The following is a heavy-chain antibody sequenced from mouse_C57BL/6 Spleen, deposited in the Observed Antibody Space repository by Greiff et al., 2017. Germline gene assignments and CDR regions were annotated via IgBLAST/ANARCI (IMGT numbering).Heavy chain of an antibody. D-gene: IGHD1-1*01. J-gene: IGHJ1*03. CDR1: GYTFTSYW. V-gene: IGHV1-69*01. Sequence: QVQLKQPGAELVMPGASVKLSCKASGYTFTSYWMHWVKQRPGQGLEWIGEIDPSDSYKNYNQKFKGKSTLTVDKSSSTAYVQLSSLTSEDSAVYYCERRESNYYGSSYWYFDDWGTGTTVTVSS. CDR2: IDPSDSYK. CDR3: ERRESNYYGSSYWYFDD.